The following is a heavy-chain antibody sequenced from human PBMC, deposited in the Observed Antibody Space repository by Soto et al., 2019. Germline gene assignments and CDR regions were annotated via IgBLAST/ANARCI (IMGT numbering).Heavy chain of an antibody. CDR2: VYYSGST. J-gene: IGHJ5*02. D-gene: IGHD3-16*01. Sequence: LSLTCTVSGGSISSFYWSWIRQPPGKGLEWTGYVYYSGSTKYNPSLKSQVTISVDTSKNQFSLRLSSVTAADTAVYYCARDLATSFDPWGQGTLVTVSS. V-gene: IGHV4-59*01. CDR3: ARDLATSFDP. CDR1: GGSISSFY.